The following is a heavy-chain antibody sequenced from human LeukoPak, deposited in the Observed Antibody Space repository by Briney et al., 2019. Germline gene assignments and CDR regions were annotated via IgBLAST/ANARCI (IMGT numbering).Heavy chain of an antibody. V-gene: IGHV3-74*01. Sequence: GGSLRLSCAASGFTFSSYEMNWVRQAPGKGLVWASRIKTDGSNTNYADSVKGRFTISRDNAKNTLYLQMSSLRAEDTAVYYCARDFLHLGGWGQGTMVTVSS. D-gene: IGHD3-16*01. CDR2: IKTDGSNT. J-gene: IGHJ3*01. CDR1: GFTFSSYE. CDR3: ARDFLHLGG.